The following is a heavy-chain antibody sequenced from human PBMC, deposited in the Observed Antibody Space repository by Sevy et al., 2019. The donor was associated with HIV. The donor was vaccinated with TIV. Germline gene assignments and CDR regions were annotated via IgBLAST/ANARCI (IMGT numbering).Heavy chain of an antibody. V-gene: IGHV3-30*18. D-gene: IGHD3-3*01. CDR2: ISYDGSSK. CDR1: GFNFSSYG. Sequence: GGSLRLSCAASGFNFSSYGMHWVRQAPGKGLEWVAVISYDGSSKYYAESVKGRFTISRDNSKNTLYLQISSLRAEDTAVYYCAKESGSYYDFWSGHDALDIWGQGTMVTVSS. CDR3: AKESGSYYDFWSGHDALDI. J-gene: IGHJ3*02.